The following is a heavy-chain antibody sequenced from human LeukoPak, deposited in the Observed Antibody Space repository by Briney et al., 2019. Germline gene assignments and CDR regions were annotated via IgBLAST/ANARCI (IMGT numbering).Heavy chain of an antibody. CDR3: ARAGNGFDP. CDR2: IYHSGST. V-gene: IGHV4-59*12. Sequence: PSETLSLTCTVSGGSISSYYWSWIRQPPGKGLEWIGYIYHSGSTIYNPSLKSRVTISVDTSKNQFSLKLSSVTAADTAVYYCARAGNGFDPWGQGTLVTVSS. J-gene: IGHJ5*02. CDR1: GGSISSYY. D-gene: IGHD1-1*01.